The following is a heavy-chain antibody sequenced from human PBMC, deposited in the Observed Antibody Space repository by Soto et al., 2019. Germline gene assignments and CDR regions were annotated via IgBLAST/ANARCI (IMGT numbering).Heavy chain of an antibody. V-gene: IGHV4-59*08. CDR3: ARHSNRNYALYYFDY. CDR1: GGSVSSYY. D-gene: IGHD1-7*01. J-gene: IGHJ4*02. CDR2: IYYRGST. Sequence: SETLSLTCTVSGGSVSSYYWSWIRQSPGKGLEWMGYIYYRGSTNYKPSLKSLVTISVDTSKNQFSLKVSSAAPADTAGYYCARHSNRNYALYYFDYGGLGALVTVSS.